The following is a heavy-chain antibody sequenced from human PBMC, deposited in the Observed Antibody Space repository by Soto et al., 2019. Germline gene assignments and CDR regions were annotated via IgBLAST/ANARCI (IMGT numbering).Heavy chain of an antibody. CDR2: IYYSGST. CDR3: ARFVRGYGMDV. D-gene: IGHD2-15*01. V-gene: IGHV4-28*01. Sequence: SETLSLTCAVSGYSISSSNWWGWIRQPPGKGLEWIGYIYYSGSTYYNPSLKSRVTMSVDTSKNQFSLKLSSVTAVDTAVYYCARFVRGYGMDVWGQGTTVTVSS. CDR1: GYSISSSNW. J-gene: IGHJ6*02.